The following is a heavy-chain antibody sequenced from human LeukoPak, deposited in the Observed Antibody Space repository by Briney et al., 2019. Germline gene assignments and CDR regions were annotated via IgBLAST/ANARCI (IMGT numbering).Heavy chain of an antibody. V-gene: IGHV3-13*01. CDR3: LRDYQGY. D-gene: IGHD6-13*01. Sequence: PGGSLRLSCAASGFTFSDYDMHWVRQATGKGLEWVSAIGSAGDTYYTGSVKGRFTISRENAKNSLYLQMNSLRAGDAALYYCLRDYQGYWGQGTLVTVSS. CDR2: IGSAGDT. J-gene: IGHJ4*02. CDR1: GFTFSDYD.